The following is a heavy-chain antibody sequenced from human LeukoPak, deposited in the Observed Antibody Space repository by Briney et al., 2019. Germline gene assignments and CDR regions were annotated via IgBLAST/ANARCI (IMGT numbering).Heavy chain of an antibody. CDR3: ATGITQNYGDLVDY. J-gene: IGHJ4*02. V-gene: IGHV1-8*01. D-gene: IGHD4-17*01. CDR2: MNPDPGST. CDR1: GYTFTSCD. Sequence: ASVKVSCKASGYTFTSCDIHWVRQATGQGLEWMGWMNPDPGSTGYAQKFQGRVTMTRDTSIGTAYMELSSLRSEDTAVYYCATGITQNYGDLVDYWGQGTLVTVSS.